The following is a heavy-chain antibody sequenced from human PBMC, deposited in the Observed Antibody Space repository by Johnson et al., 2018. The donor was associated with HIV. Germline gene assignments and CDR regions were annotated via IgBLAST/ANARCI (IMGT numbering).Heavy chain of an antibody. CDR2: ISSSGSTI. V-gene: IGHV3-48*01. J-gene: IGHJ3*02. CDR1: GFTFSSYA. Sequence: EKLVESGGGVVQPGRSLRLSCAASGFTFSSYAMHWVRQAPGKGLEWVAYISSSGSTIYYADSVKGRFPISRDKAKNSLYLQMNSLGAEDTAVYYCARDQSEVDAFDIWGQGTMVTVSS. CDR3: ARDQSEVDAFDI.